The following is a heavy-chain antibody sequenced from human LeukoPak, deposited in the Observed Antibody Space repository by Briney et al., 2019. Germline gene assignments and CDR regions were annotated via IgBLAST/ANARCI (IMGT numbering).Heavy chain of an antibody. CDR2: ISYDGSNK. J-gene: IGHJ4*02. CDR3: AREYYDILTAYYTDDY. V-gene: IGHV3-30*04. D-gene: IGHD3-9*01. CDR1: GFTFSSYA. Sequence: GGSLRLSCAASGFTFSSYAMHWVRQAPGKGLEWVAVISYDGSNKYYADSVKGRFTISRDNAKNSLYLQMNSLRAEDTAVYYCAREYYDILTAYYTDDYWGQGTLVTVSS.